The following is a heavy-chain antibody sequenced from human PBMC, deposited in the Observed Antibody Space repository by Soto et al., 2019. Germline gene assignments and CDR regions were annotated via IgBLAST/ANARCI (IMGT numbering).Heavy chain of an antibody. V-gene: IGHV4-31*03. Sequence: SETLSLTCTVSGGSISGGGYYWSWIRQHPGKGLEWIGYIYYSGSTYYNPSLKSRVTISVDTSKNQFSLKLSSVTAADTAVYYCARARWELRDAFDIWGQGTMVTVSS. D-gene: IGHD1-26*01. CDR2: IYYSGST. CDR3: ARARWELRDAFDI. J-gene: IGHJ3*02. CDR1: GGSISGGGYY.